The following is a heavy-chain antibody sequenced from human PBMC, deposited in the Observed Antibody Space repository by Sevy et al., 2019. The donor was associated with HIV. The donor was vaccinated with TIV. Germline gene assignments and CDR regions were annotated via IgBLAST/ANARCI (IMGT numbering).Heavy chain of an antibody. CDR1: GFTFSSYA. J-gene: IGHJ5*02. CDR3: AKALVGATFLGLDP. D-gene: IGHD1-26*01. Sequence: GGSLRLSCAASGFTFSSYAMSWVRQAPGKGLEWVSAISGSGGSTYYADSVKGRFTISRDNSKNTLYLQMNSLRAEDTAVYYCAKALVGATFLGLDPWGQGTLVTVSS. V-gene: IGHV3-23*01. CDR2: ISGSGGST.